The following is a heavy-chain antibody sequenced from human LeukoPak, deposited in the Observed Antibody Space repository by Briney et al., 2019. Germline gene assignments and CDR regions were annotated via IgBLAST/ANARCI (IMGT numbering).Heavy chain of an antibody. J-gene: IGHJ4*02. CDR2: ISAYNGNT. Sequence: ASVKVSCRASGYTFTSYGISWVRQAPGQGLEWMGWISAYNGNTNYAQKLQGRVTMTTDTSTSTAYMGLRSLRSDDTAVYYCAREVGATGEVDYWGQGTLVTVSS. V-gene: IGHV1-18*01. CDR1: GYTFTSYG. CDR3: AREVGATGEVDY. D-gene: IGHD1-26*01.